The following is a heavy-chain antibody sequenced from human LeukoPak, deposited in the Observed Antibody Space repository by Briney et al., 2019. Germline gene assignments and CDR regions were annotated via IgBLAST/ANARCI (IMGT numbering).Heavy chain of an antibody. CDR2: INHSGST. Sequence: SETLSLTCAVCGGSFSGYYWSWIRQPPGKGLEWIGEINHSGSTNYNPSLKSRVTISVDTSKNQFSLKLSSVTAADTAVYYCARGLGYCSSTSCYMTYYYYYMDVWGKGTTVTVSS. CDR1: GGSFSGYY. D-gene: IGHD2-2*02. CDR3: ARGLGYCSSTSCYMTYYYYYMDV. J-gene: IGHJ6*03. V-gene: IGHV4-34*01.